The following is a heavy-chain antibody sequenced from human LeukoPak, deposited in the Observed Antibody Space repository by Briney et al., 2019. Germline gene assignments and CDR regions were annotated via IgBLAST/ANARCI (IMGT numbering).Heavy chain of an antibody. Sequence: SQTLSLTCTVSGGSISSGSYYWSWIRQPAGKGLEWIGRIYTSGSTNYNPSLKSRVTISVDTSKNQFSLKLSSVTAADTAVYYCARNLPLLNTAMVRGAFDIWGQGTMVTVSS. V-gene: IGHV4-61*02. CDR1: GGSISSGSYY. D-gene: IGHD5-18*01. CDR2: IYTSGST. CDR3: ARNLPLLNTAMVRGAFDI. J-gene: IGHJ3*02.